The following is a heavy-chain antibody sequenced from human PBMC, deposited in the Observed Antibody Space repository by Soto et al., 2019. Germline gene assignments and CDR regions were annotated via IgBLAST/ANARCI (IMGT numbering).Heavy chain of an antibody. CDR2: INPANGNT. CDR1: GFPFSDTL. Sequence: QVQLVQSGAEMKKPGASVNISCQASGFPFSDTLINWVRQGPGQGLEWRGWINPANGNTRYSESFQGRVTISSLSSASTAYVALSDLTSEDTAGYYFARDIVSAGPRANDAFDVWGQGTMITFSS. CDR3: ARDIVSAGPRANDAFDV. D-gene: IGHD1-26*01. J-gene: IGHJ3*01. V-gene: IGHV1-3*01.